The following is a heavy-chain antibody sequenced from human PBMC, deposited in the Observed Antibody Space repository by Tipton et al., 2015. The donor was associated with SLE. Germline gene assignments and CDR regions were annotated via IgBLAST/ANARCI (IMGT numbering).Heavy chain of an antibody. CDR2: INPSGGGT. V-gene: IGHV1-46*01. Sequence: QSGPEVKKPGASVKVSCKASGYTFTSYYMHRVRQAPGQGLEWMGIINPSGGGTSYAQKFQGRVTPTRDTSTSTVYMELSSLTSEDTAVYYCARDGGGNSVYFQHWGQGTLVTVSS. CDR1: GYTFTSYY. CDR3: ARDGGGNSVYFQH. D-gene: IGHD4-23*01. J-gene: IGHJ1*01.